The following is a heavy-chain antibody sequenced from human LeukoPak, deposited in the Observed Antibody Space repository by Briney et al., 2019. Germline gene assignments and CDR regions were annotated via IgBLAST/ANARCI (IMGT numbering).Heavy chain of an antibody. Sequence: SETLSLTCTVSGGSISSSSYYWGWIRQPPGKGLEWIGSIYYSGSTYYNPSLKSRVTISVDTSKNQFSLKLSPVTAADTAVYYCAREKLGYPLYYFDYWGQGTLVTVSS. CDR1: GGSISSSSYY. J-gene: IGHJ4*02. CDR2: IYYSGST. V-gene: IGHV4-39*07. D-gene: IGHD7-27*01. CDR3: AREKLGYPLYYFDY.